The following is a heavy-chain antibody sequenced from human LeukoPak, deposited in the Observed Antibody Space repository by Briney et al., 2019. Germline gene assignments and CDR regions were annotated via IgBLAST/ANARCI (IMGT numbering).Heavy chain of an antibody. D-gene: IGHD6-25*01. Sequence: SETLSLTCTVSGDSISRSTYYWAWLRQPPGKGLEWIGSVYYGRSPYFNPSLKSRATISVDTSKNHFSLRMSSVTAADTAVYYCARSSGTGTFSYWGQGTLVTVSS. CDR1: GDSISRSTYY. J-gene: IGHJ4*02. CDR3: ARSSGTGTFSY. V-gene: IGHV4-39*02. CDR2: VYYGRSP.